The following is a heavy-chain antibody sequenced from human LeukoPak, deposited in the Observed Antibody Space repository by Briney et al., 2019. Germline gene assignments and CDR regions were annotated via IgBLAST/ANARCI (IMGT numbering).Heavy chain of an antibody. V-gene: IGHV3-48*03. Sequence: GGSLRLSCAASGFIFSSYEMNWVRQAPGKGLEWISYIVGSGSTIHYADSVKGRFTISRDNSKNTLYLQMNSLRAEDTAVYYCARGAYSGDYWGQGTLVTVSS. CDR2: IVGSGSTI. J-gene: IGHJ4*02. CDR3: ARGAYSGDY. D-gene: IGHD3-16*01. CDR1: GFIFSSYE.